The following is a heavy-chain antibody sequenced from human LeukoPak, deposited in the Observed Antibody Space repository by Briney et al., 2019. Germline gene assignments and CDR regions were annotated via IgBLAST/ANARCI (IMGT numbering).Heavy chain of an antibody. D-gene: IGHD6-19*01. J-gene: IGHJ5*02. CDR3: ASLGGSGWYTYWFDP. Sequence: ASVKVSCKASGYTFTSYDINWVRQATGQGLEWMGWINPNSGGTNYAQKFQGRVTMTRDTSISTAYMELSRLRSDDTAVYYCASLGGSGWYTYWFDPWGQGTLVTVSS. CDR1: GYTFTSYD. CDR2: INPNSGGT. V-gene: IGHV1-2*02.